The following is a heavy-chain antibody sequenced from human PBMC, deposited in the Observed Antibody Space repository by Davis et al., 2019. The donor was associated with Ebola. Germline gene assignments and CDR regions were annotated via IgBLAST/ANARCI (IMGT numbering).Heavy chain of an antibody. D-gene: IGHD5-12*01. CDR2: INGGNGNT. CDR1: GYTFTGYA. J-gene: IGHJ4*02. V-gene: IGHV1-3*01. CDR3: ARNAWLPSLHFDY. Sequence: AASVKVSCKASGYTFTGYAIHWVRQAPGQRLEWMGWINGGNGNTKYSQKFQGRVSITRDTSASTAYMELNSLRSEDTAVYYCARNAWLPSLHFDYWGQGTLVTVSS.